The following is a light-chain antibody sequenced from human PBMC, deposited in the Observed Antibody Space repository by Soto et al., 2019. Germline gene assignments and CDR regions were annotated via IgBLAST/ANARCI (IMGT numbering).Light chain of an antibody. CDR2: EVS. CDR3: TSYTSSSTVV. CDR1: SSDVGAYNY. J-gene: IGLJ2*01. Sequence: QSALTQPASVSGSPGQSITISCTGTSSDVGAYNYVSWYQQHPGKAPKLMIYEVSNRPSGVSNRFSASKSGNTASLTISGLQAEDEGDYYCTSYTSSSTVVFGGGTKVTVL. V-gene: IGLV2-14*01.